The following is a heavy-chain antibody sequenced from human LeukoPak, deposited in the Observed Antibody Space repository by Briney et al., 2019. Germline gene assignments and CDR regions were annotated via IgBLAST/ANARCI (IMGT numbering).Heavy chain of an antibody. J-gene: IGHJ4*02. D-gene: IGHD3-10*02. CDR1: GYTLTELS. CDR3: ATAAGPQSYYVRGFLDFDY. V-gene: IGHV1-24*01. CDR2: FDPEDGET. Sequence: GASVKVSCKVSGYTLTELSMHWVRQAPGKGLEWMGGFDPEDGETIYAQKFQGRVTMTEDTSTDTAYMELSSLRSEDTAVYSCATAAGPQSYYVRGFLDFDYWGQGTLVTVSS.